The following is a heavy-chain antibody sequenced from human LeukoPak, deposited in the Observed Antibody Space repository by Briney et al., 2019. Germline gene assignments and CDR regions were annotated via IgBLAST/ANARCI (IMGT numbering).Heavy chain of an antibody. CDR3: AREETHCGSTSCPLDL. J-gene: IGHJ2*01. CDR1: GYTFTGYY. V-gene: IGHV1-2*02. Sequence: ASVKVSCKASGYTFTGYYMHWVRQAPGQGLEWMGWINPNSGGTNYAQKFQGRVTMTRDTSISTAYMELSRLRSDDTAVYYCAREETHCGSTSCPLDLWGRGTLVTVSS. CDR2: INPNSGGT. D-gene: IGHD2-2*01.